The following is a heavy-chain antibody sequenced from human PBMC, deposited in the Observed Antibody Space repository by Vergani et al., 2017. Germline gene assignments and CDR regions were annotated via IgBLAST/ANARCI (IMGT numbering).Heavy chain of an antibody. D-gene: IGHD5-18*01. Sequence: EVRLVQSGPEVKKPGESVKISCETSGYTFTNYWVAWVRQRPGKGLEWMGLIYPGDSDTRYSPSFQGQVTISADKSISTAYLQWSSLKASDTAMYYCARLPTWIQLWPPLGMDVWGQGTTVTVSS. CDR1: GYTFTNYW. CDR3: ARLPTWIQLWPPLGMDV. V-gene: IGHV5-51*01. J-gene: IGHJ6*02. CDR2: IYPGDSDT.